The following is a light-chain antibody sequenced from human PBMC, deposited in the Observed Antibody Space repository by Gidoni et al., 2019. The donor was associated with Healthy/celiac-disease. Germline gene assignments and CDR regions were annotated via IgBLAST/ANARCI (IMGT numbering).Light chain of an antibody. Sequence: QSVLTQPPSVSRAPGQRVTISCTGSSSNIGAGYDVHWYQQLPGTAPKLLIYGNSNRPSGVPDRFSGSKSGTSASLAITGLQAEDEADYYCQPYDSSLSGWVFGGGTKLTVL. J-gene: IGLJ3*02. CDR2: GNS. CDR1: SSNIGAGYD. V-gene: IGLV1-40*01. CDR3: QPYDSSLSGWV.